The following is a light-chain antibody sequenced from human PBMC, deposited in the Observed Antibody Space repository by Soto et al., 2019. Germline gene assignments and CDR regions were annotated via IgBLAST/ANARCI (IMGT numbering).Light chain of an antibody. V-gene: IGKV4-1*01. CDR3: QQYYSTPRT. J-gene: IGKJ1*01. CDR2: WAS. Sequence: EIVMTQSPATLSVSPGERATLSSRASQSVSTNLAWYQQKPGQPPKLLIYWASNREFGVPDRFSGSGSGTDFTLTISSLQAEDVAVYYCQQYYSTPRTFGHGTKVDIK. CDR1: QSVSTN.